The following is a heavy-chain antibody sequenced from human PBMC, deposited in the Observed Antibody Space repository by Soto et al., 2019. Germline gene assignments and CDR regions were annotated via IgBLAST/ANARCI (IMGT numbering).Heavy chain of an antibody. J-gene: IGHJ6*02. Sequence: PSETLSLTCTVSGGSISRYYWSWIRQPPGKGLEWIGYLYNTGSTIYNPSLKSRVTISVDTSKNQFSLKLNSLTAADTAVYYCARTLVVAAIHGMDVWGQGTTVTVSS. V-gene: IGHV4-59*01. CDR1: GGSISRYY. CDR3: ARTLVVAAIHGMDV. CDR2: LYNTGST. D-gene: IGHD2-21*02.